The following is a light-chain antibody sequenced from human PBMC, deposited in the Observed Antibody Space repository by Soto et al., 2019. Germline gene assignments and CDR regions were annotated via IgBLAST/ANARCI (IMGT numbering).Light chain of an antibody. J-gene: IGKJ3*01. CDR2: GAS. Sequence: EIVLTQSPGTLSLSPGERATLSCRASQSVSSNYLAWYQQKPGQAPRLLIYGASSRATGIPDRFSGSGSGTDFTLTISRLEPEDFAVYYCQRYDGSPFTFGPGTKVDIK. V-gene: IGKV3-20*01. CDR1: QSVSSNY. CDR3: QRYDGSPFT.